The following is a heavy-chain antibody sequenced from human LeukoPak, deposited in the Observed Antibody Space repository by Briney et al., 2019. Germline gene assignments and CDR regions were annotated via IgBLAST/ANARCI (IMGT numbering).Heavy chain of an antibody. CDR3: AKSRGGYYDSSGSPY. CDR2: IWYDGSNK. D-gene: IGHD3-22*01. J-gene: IGHJ4*02. CDR1: GFTFSSYG. V-gene: IGHV3-33*06. Sequence: GGSLRLSCAASGFTFSSYGMHWVRQAPGKGLEWVAVIWYDGSNKYYADSVKGRFTISRDNSKNTLYLQMNSLRAEDTAVYYCAKSRGGYYDSSGSPYWGQGTLVTVSS.